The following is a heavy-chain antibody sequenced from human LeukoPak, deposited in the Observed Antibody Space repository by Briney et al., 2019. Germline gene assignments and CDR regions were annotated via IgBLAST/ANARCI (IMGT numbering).Heavy chain of an antibody. V-gene: IGHV1-2*02. D-gene: IGHD1-26*01. CDR2: INPDNGGR. Sequence: GASVKVSCKTSGYTFTSYYIHWVRQAPGQGLDYMGWINPDNGGRNYAQNFQGRVIMTRDTSISTAYMQLSRLTSDDTAVYYCARSPSGELDYWGRGTLVSVSS. J-gene: IGHJ4*02. CDR1: GYTFTSYY. CDR3: ARSPSGELDY.